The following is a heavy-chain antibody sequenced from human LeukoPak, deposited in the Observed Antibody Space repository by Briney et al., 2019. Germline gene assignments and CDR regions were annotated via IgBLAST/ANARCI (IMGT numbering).Heavy chain of an antibody. CDR2: IYYSGST. Sequence: SETLSLTCTVSGGSISSYYWSWIRQPPGRGLEWIGYIYYSGSTNYNPSLKSRVTISVDTSKNQFSLKLSSVTAADTAVYYCARGRPVLRFLEWPLDNWFDPWGQGTLVTVSS. D-gene: IGHD3-3*01. CDR3: ARGRPVLRFLEWPLDNWFDP. V-gene: IGHV4-59*12. CDR1: GGSISSYY. J-gene: IGHJ5*02.